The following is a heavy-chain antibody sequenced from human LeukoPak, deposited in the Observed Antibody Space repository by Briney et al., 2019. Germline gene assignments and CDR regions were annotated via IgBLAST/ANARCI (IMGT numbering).Heavy chain of an antibody. CDR3: AKEGNAFDI. CDR2: ISGSGATT. Sequence: GGSLRLSCAASGFIFSNYGMSWVRQAPGKGLEWVSTISGSGATTYSADSVKGRFTISRDNSKNTLYLQMNSLRAEDTAVYYCAKEGNAFDIWGQGTMVTVSS. V-gene: IGHV3-23*01. CDR1: GFIFSNYG. J-gene: IGHJ3*02.